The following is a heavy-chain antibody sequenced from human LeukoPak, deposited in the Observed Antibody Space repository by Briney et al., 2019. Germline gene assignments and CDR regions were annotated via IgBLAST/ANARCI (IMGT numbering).Heavy chain of an antibody. V-gene: IGHV4-39*01. J-gene: IGHJ5*02. CDR1: GGSISSYY. D-gene: IGHD6-13*01. CDR3: ARSKAHLSTSWYGNWFDP. Sequence: PSETLSLTCTVSGGSISSYYWGWIRQPPGKGLEWIGSIYYSGSTYYNPSLKSRVTISVDTSKNQFSLKLSSVTAADTAVYYCARSKAHLSTSWYGNWFDPWGQGTLVTVSS. CDR2: IYYSGST.